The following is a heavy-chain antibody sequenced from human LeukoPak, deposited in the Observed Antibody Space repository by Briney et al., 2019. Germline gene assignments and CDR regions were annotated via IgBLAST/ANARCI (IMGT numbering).Heavy chain of an antibody. V-gene: IGHV4-39*01. Sequence: SETLSLTCTVSGGSINSSSYYWGWIRQPPGKGLEWIGSIFYFGSDYYNPSLRSRLTISVDTSKNQFSLILSSVTADDTAVYYCASRYCSGGSCPFDYWGQGTLVTVSS. CDR2: IFYFGSD. CDR1: GGSINSSSYY. CDR3: ASRYCSGGSCPFDY. D-gene: IGHD2-15*01. J-gene: IGHJ4*02.